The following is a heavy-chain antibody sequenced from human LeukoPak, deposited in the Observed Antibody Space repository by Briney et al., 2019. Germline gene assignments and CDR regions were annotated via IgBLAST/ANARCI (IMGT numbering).Heavy chain of an antibody. J-gene: IGHJ6*02. D-gene: IGHD3-22*01. CDR2: ISYDGGNK. V-gene: IGHV3-30*18. CDR1: GSTFSSYG. Sequence: GGSLRLSCAASGSTFSSYGMHWVRQAPGKGLEWVAVISYDGGNKYYADSVKGRFTISRDNSKNTLYLQMNSLRAEDTAVYYCAKDLPPSSGYYSSVGNYYYYYYGMDVWGQGTTVTVSS. CDR3: AKDLPPSSGYYSSVGNYYYYYYGMDV.